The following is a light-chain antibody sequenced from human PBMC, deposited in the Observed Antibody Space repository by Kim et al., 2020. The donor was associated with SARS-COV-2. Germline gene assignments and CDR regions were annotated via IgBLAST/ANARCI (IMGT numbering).Light chain of an antibody. CDR2: GAS. Sequence: SVSPGERATLSCRASQSVSSNLAWYQQKPGQAPRLLIYGASTRATGIPARFSGSGSGTDFTLTVSSLQSEDFAVYYCQQYNYGFTFGPGTKVDIK. CDR1: QSVSSN. CDR3: QQYNYGFT. J-gene: IGKJ3*01. V-gene: IGKV3-15*01.